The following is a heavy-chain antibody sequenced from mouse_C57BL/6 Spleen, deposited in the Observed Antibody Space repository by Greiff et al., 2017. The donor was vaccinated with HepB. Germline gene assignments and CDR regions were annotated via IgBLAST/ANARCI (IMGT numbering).Heavy chain of an antibody. CDR1: GFSFTSYG. Sequence: VHLVESGPGLVAPSQSLSITCTVSGFSFTSYGVDWVRQSPGKGLEWLGVIWGVGSTNYNSALKSRLSISKDNSKSQVFLKMNSLQTDDTAMYYCASRGVDSSGYDWFAYWGQGTLVTVSA. CDR3: ASRGVDSSGYDWFAY. J-gene: IGHJ3*01. CDR2: IWGVGST. D-gene: IGHD3-2*02. V-gene: IGHV2-6*01.